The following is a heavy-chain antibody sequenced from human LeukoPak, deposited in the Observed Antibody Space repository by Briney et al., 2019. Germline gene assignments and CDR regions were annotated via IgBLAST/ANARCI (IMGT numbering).Heavy chain of an antibody. J-gene: IGHJ4*02. Sequence: GGSLRLSCAASGFTFSSYAMHWVRQAPGKGLEWVAVISYDGSNKYYADSVKGRFTISRDNSKNTLYLQMNSLRAEDTAVYYCARETYSSGWDYWGQGTLATVSS. D-gene: IGHD6-19*01. CDR3: ARETYSSGWDY. CDR2: ISYDGSNK. CDR1: GFTFSSYA. V-gene: IGHV3-30*04.